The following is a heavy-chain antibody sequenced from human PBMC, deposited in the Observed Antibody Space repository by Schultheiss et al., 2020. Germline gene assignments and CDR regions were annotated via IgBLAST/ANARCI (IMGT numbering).Heavy chain of an antibody. Sequence: GGSLRLSCAASGFTFSSYAMSWVRQAPGKGLEWVAVISYDGSNKYYADSVKGRFTISRDNSKNTLYLQMNSLRAEDTAVYYCAKARGYPTSYYYYYMDVWGKGTTVTVS. V-gene: IGHV3-30*18. D-gene: IGHD3-10*01. CDR3: AKARGYPTSYYYYYMDV. CDR2: ISYDGSNK. CDR1: GFTFSSYA. J-gene: IGHJ6*03.